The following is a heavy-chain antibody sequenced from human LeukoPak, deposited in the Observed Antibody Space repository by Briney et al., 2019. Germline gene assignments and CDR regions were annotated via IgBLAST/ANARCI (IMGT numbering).Heavy chain of an antibody. CDR3: AKNNDYGGSYWYFDL. CDR1: GFTFTNYA. D-gene: IGHD4-23*01. Sequence: PGGSLRLSCAASGFTFTNYAMHWVRRAPGKGLEWAAVISYDETNKYYEDSVKGRFTISRDSSKNTLYLQMSSLRDEDTAVYYCAKNNDYGGSYWYFDLWGRGTLVTVSS. V-gene: IGHV3-30*04. J-gene: IGHJ2*01. CDR2: ISYDETNK.